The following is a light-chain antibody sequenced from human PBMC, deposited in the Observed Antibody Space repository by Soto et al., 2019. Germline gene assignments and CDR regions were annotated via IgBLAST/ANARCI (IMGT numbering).Light chain of an antibody. CDR3: QRRYRTLP. CDR1: QSISSH. V-gene: IGKV1-39*01. CDR2: AAS. J-gene: IGKJ5*01. Sequence: IQRTLYNSSLSSSVGDRVTIPCRASQSISSHLNWYQQKPGKAPKLLIYAASSLQSGVPSRFSGSGSGTDFTLTISSLQPEDIATYYCQRRYRTLPLAQVARLAI.